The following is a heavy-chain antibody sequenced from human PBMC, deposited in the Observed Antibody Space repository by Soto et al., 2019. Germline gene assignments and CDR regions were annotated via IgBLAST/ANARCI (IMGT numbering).Heavy chain of an antibody. CDR1: EFTFTSDS. CDR2: ISSSSTTK. D-gene: IGHD6-19*01. V-gene: IGHV3-48*02. J-gene: IGHJ5*02. CDR3: ETASSGWENCLDP. Sequence: WGSLRLSCAASEFTFTSDSINWVRQAPGKGLEWVSYISSSSTTKYYTDSVKGRFTISRDNAKNSLYLQMNSLRDDDTAVYYCETASSGWENCLDPGCLGTLVNVT.